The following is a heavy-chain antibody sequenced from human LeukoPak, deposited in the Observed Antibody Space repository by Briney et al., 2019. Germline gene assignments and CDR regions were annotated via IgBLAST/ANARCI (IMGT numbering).Heavy chain of an antibody. CDR2: INSDGSST. V-gene: IGHV3-74*01. D-gene: IGHD5-24*01. CDR3: AKGGQMATIIPYFDY. Sequence: GGSLRLSCAASGFTFSSYWMHWVRQAPGKGLVWVSRINSDGSSTSYADSVKGRFTISRDNAKNSLYLQMNSLRAEDTALYYCAKGGQMATIIPYFDYWGQGTLVTVSS. CDR1: GFTFSSYW. J-gene: IGHJ4*02.